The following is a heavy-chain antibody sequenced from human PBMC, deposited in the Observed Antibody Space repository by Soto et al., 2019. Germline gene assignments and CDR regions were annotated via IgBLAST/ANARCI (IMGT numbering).Heavy chain of an antibody. D-gene: IGHD6-19*01. CDR1: GFTFSSYA. J-gene: IGHJ3*02. CDR3: AKAAVKMAAIAAFDI. V-gene: IGHV3-23*01. CDR2: ISSSGGST. Sequence: GGSLRLSCAASGFTFSSYAMSWVRQAPGKGLEWVSDISSSGGSTNYADSVKGRFTISRDNSKNTQYLQMSSLGAEDTAVYYCAKAAVKMAAIAAFDIWGQGTMVTVSS.